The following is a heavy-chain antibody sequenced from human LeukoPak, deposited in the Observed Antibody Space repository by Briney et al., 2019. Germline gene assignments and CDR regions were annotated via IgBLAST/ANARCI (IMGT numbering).Heavy chain of an antibody. CDR1: GFTFSSFG. J-gene: IGHJ3*02. CDR2: ISDDGSNE. CDR3: AKGLRSGTYYHAFHI. Sequence: GGSLRLSCAASGFTFSSFGMHWVRQAPGKGLEWVALISDDGSNEYYADSVKGRFTISRDNSENTLYLQMNSLRAEDTAVYYCAKGLRSGTYYHAFHIWGQGTMVTVSS. V-gene: IGHV3-30*18. D-gene: IGHD3-10*01.